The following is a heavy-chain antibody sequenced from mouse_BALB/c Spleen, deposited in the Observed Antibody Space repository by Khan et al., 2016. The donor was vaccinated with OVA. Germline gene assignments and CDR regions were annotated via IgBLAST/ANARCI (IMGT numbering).Heavy chain of an antibody. CDR1: GFNIKDTY. J-gene: IGHJ4*01. D-gene: IGHD1-2*01. CDR2: IDPANGNT. V-gene: IGHV14-3*02. Sequence: VQLKQSGTELVRPGASVKLSCTASGFNIKDTYMHWVKQRPEQGLEWIGRIDPANGNTKYDPKLQGKATITADTSSNTAYLHLSSLTSEDTAVYYCAYSLLLYAVDYWGQGTSVTVSS. CDR3: AYSLLLYAVDY.